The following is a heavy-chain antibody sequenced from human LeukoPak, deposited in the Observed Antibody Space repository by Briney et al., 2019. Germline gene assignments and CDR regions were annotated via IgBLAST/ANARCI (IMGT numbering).Heavy chain of an antibody. CDR2: INPSGGNT. D-gene: IGHD3-3*01. Sequence: ASVKVSCKASGYTFTSYYMHWVRQAPGQGLEWMGIINPSGGNTSYAQKFQGRVTMTRDTSTSTVYMELSSLRSEDTAVYYCARVESYYDFWSGYFRGADYYYYGMDVWGQGTTVTVSS. CDR1: GYTFTSYY. J-gene: IGHJ6*02. CDR3: ARVESYYDFWSGYFRGADYYYYGMDV. V-gene: IGHV1-46*01.